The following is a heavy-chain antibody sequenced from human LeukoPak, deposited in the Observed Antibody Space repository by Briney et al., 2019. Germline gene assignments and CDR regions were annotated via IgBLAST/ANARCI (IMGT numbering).Heavy chain of an antibody. CDR3: AMPGDWVSRYNWFDP. CDR1: GYTFTSYA. D-gene: IGHD3/OR15-3a*01. V-gene: IGHV1-3*01. CDR2: INAGNGNT. J-gene: IGHJ5*02. Sequence: ASVKVSCKASGYTFTSYAMHWVRQAPGQRLEWMGWINAGNGNTKYSQKFQGRVTITRDTSASTAYMELSSLRSEDTAVYYCAMPGDWVSRYNWFDPWGQGTLVTVSS.